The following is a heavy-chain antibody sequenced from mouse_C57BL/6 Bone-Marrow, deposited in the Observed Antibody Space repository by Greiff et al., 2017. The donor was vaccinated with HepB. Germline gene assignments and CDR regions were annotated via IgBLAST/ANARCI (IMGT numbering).Heavy chain of an antibody. CDR1: GYTFTDHT. Sequence: VQLQESDAELVKPGASVKISCKVSGYTFTDHTIHWMKQRPEQGLEWIGYIYPRDGSTNYNEKFKGKATLTADKSSSTAYMQLNSLTSEDSAVYFCVRRVDYYAMDYWGRGNSVTVTS. J-gene: IGHJ4*01. CDR2: IYPRDGST. D-gene: IGHD1-1*01. CDR3: VRRVDYYAMDY. V-gene: IGHV1-78*01.